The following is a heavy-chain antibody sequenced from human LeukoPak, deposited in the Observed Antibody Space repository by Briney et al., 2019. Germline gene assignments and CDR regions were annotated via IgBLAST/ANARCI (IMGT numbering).Heavy chain of an antibody. Sequence: ASVKVSCKASGYTFTGYCMHWVRQAPGQGLEWMGWINPNSGGTNYAQKFQGRVTMTRDTSISTAYMELSRLRSDDTAVYYCARDFSIRESCSSTSCYSDWNYEGFFDYWGQGTLVTVSS. CDR1: GYTFTGYC. D-gene: IGHD2-2*01. CDR3: ARDFSIRESCSSTSCYSDWNYEGFFDY. CDR2: INPNSGGT. J-gene: IGHJ4*02. V-gene: IGHV1-2*02.